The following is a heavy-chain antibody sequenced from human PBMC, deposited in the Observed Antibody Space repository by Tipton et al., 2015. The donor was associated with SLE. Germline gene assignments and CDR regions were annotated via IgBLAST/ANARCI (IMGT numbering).Heavy chain of an antibody. D-gene: IGHD4-17*01. CDR2: ISHSGST. V-gene: IGHV4-38-2*01. Sequence: LRLSCAVSGYFFSSGYYWDWIRQPPGRGLEWIGDISHSGSTYYTPSLKSRVTISVDTSKSQFSLRLRSVTAADTAVYYCARRDYNYGLDYWGQGTLVTVSS. CDR1: GYFFSSGYY. CDR3: ARRDYNYGLDY. J-gene: IGHJ4*02.